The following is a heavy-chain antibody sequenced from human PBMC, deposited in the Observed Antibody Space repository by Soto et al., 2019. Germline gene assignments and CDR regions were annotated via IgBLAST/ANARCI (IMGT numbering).Heavy chain of an antibody. CDR1: GFTFSDFY. CDR3: TDYDSSDFYGMDV. Sequence: PGGSLRLSCAASGFTFSDFYMSWIRQAPGKGLEWVSYISSSGSKKYYADSVKGRFTISRDNAKNSLYLQMNSLRAEDTAVYYCTDYDSSDFYGMDVWGRGTTVTVAS. CDR2: ISSSGSKK. D-gene: IGHD3-22*01. V-gene: IGHV3-11*01. J-gene: IGHJ6*02.